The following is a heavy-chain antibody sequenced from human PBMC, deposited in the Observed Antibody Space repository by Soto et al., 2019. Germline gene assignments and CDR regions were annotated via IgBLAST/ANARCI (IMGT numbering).Heavy chain of an antibody. CDR2: ISYDGSNK. Sequence: GGSLRLSCAASGFTFSSYAMHWVRQAPGKGLEWVAVISYDGSNKYYADSVKGRFTISRDNSKNTLYLQMNSLRAEDTAVYYCARSQVGAGYFDYWGQGTLVTVSS. D-gene: IGHD1-26*01. CDR3: ARSQVGAGYFDY. V-gene: IGHV3-30-3*01. CDR1: GFTFSSYA. J-gene: IGHJ4*02.